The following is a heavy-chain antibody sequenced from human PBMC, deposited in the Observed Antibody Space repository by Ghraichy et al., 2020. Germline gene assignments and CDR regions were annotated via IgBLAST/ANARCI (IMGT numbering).Heavy chain of an antibody. J-gene: IGHJ4*02. Sequence: SETLSLTCTVSGGSISSYFWTWIRQPPGKGLEWIGYIYNIGSTNYNTNYNPSLKSRVTISVDTSKNQFSLRLTSVTAADTAMYYCARISAPEYGDYRWGQGTLVTVSS. V-gene: IGHV4-59*01. CDR1: GGSISSYF. CDR2: IYNIGST. CDR3: ARISAPEYGDYR. D-gene: IGHD4-17*01.